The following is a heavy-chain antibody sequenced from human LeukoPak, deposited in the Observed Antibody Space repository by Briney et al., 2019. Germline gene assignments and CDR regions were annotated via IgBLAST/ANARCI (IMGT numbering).Heavy chain of an antibody. D-gene: IGHD3-22*01. CDR1: GFTFDDYA. CDR3: AKDSAYYYDSSGYSDY. J-gene: IGHJ4*02. Sequence: GGSLRLSCAASGFTFDDYAMHRVRQAPGKGLEWVSGISWNSGSIGYADSVKGRFTISRDNAKNSLYLQMNSLRAEDTALYYCAKDSAYYYDSSGYSDYWGQGTLVTVSS. V-gene: IGHV3-9*01. CDR2: ISWNSGSI.